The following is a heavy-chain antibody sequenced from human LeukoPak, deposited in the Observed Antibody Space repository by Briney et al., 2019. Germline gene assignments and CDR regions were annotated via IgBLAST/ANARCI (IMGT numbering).Heavy chain of an antibody. J-gene: IGHJ4*02. D-gene: IGHD3-9*01. Sequence: GGSLRLSCASSGFTFSSYAMSWVRQAPGKGLEWVSAISGSGGSTYYADSVKGRFTISRDNSKNTLYLQMNSLRAEDTAVYYCAKDHDILTGPDYWGQGTLVTVSS. CDR2: ISGSGGST. V-gene: IGHV3-23*01. CDR3: AKDHDILTGPDY. CDR1: GFTFSSYA.